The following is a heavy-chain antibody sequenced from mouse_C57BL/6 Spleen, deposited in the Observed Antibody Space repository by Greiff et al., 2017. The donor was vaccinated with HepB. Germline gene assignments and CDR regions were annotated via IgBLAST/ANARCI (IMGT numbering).Heavy chain of an antibody. Sequence: EVKLMESEGGLVQPGSSMKLSCTASGFTFSDYYMAWVRQVPEKGLEWVANINYDGSSTYYLDSLKSRFIISRDNAKNILYLQMSSLKSEDTATYYCARLGRDWYFDVWGTGTTVTVSS. V-gene: IGHV5-16*01. CDR3: ARLGRDWYFDV. CDR1: GFTFSDYY. CDR2: INYDGSST. D-gene: IGHD4-1*01. J-gene: IGHJ1*03.